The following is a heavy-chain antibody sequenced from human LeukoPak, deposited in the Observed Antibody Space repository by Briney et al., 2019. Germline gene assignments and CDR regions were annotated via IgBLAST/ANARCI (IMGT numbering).Heavy chain of an antibody. J-gene: IGHJ5*02. V-gene: IGHV3-15*05. CDR2: IKTKTDGGTT. CDR1: RFTFSSYS. D-gene: IGHD3-3*01. CDR3: TTDFKRGYYGS. Sequence: GGSLRLSCAASRFTFSSYSMNWVRQAPGKGLEWVGRIKTKTDGGTTDYAAPVKGRFTISRDDSKNTLYLQMNSLKTEDTAVYYCTTDFKRGYYGSWGQGTLVTVSS.